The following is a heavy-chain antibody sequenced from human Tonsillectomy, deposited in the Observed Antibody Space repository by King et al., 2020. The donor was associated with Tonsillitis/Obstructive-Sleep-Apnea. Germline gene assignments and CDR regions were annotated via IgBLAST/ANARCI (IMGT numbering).Heavy chain of an antibody. V-gene: IGHV1-69*12. CDR3: ARGRDIVVVPAAIALVSRAFDY. CDR1: GGTFSSYA. D-gene: IGHD2-2*02. Sequence: QLVQSGAEVKKPGSSVKVSCKASGGTFSSYAISWVRQAPGQGLEWMGGIIPIFGTANYAQKFQGRVTITADESTSTAYMELSSLGSEDTAVYYCARGRDIVVVPAAIALVSRAFDYWGQGTLVTVSS. J-gene: IGHJ4*02. CDR2: IIPIFGTA.